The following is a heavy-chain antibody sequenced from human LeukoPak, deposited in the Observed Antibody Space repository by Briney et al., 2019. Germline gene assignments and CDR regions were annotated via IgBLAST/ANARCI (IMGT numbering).Heavy chain of an antibody. CDR3: ARREFRYIRSSSHLQH. J-gene: IGHJ1*01. D-gene: IGHD6-6*01. V-gene: IGHV4-34*01. CDR1: GGSFSGYY. CDR2: INHSGST. Sequence: SETLSLTCAVYGGSFSGYYWSWIRQPPGKGLEWIGEINHSGSTNYNPSLKSRVTISVDTSKNQFSLKLSSVTAADTAVYYCARREFRYIRSSSHLQHWGQGTLVTVSS.